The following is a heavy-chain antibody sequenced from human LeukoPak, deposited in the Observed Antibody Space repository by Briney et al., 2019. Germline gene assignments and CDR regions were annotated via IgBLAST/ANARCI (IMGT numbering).Heavy chain of an antibody. CDR3: ARGLPETRIQLWLKGRWFDP. D-gene: IGHD5-18*01. V-gene: IGHV1-8*01. CDR1: GYTFSSYY. Sequence: SSVKVSCKASGYTFSSYYINWVRQATGQGLEWMGWMNPNSGNTGYAQKFQGRVTMTRNTSISTAYMELSSLRSEDTAVYYCARGLPETRIQLWLKGRWFDPWGQGTLVTVSS. J-gene: IGHJ5*02. CDR2: MNPNSGNT.